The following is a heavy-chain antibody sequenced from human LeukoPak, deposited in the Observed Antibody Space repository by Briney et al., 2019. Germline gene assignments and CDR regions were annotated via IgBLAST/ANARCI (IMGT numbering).Heavy chain of an antibody. CDR1: GGSISSSSYY. CDR3: AIQEIRYFQH. CDR2: IYYSGST. V-gene: IGHV4-39*01. J-gene: IGHJ1*01. D-gene: IGHD5-24*01. Sequence: SETLSLTCTVSGGSISSSSYYWGWIRQPPGKGLEWIGSIYYSGSTYYNPSLKSRVTISVDTSKNQFSLKLSSVTAADTAVYYCAIQEIRYFQHWGQGTLVTVSS.